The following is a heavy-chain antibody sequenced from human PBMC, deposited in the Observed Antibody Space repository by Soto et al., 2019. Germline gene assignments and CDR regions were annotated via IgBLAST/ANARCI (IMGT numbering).Heavy chain of an antibody. V-gene: IGHV4-59*01. CDR2: IYYDGST. D-gene: IGHD6-25*01. J-gene: IGHJ5*02. CDR3: ARDQLSSGLYVWFDP. CDR1: GGSISTYY. Sequence: HVQLQESGPGLVKPSETLSLTCTVSGGSISTYYWSWIRQPPGKGLEWIGYIYYDGSTSYNPSLRSRVTISVDTSKHQFSLILSSLTSADTAVYYCARDQLSSGLYVWFDPWGQGTLVTVSS.